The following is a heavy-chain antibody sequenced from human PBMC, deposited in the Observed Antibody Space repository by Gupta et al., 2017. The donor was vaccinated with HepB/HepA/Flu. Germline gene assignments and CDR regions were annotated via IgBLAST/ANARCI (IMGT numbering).Heavy chain of an antibody. Sequence: QVQLQESGPGLVKPSETLSLTCTVSGDSISTYYWIWIRQPPGKGLEWIGHIYYSGSTSYKPSLKSRVTMSVDTSKNQVSLKFSSVTAADTAVYYCARARYTSGWYAIEHWGQGTLLTVSS. D-gene: IGHD6-13*01. CDR2: IYYSGST. CDR1: GDSISTYY. V-gene: IGHV4-59*01. J-gene: IGHJ1*01. CDR3: ARARYTSGWYAIEH.